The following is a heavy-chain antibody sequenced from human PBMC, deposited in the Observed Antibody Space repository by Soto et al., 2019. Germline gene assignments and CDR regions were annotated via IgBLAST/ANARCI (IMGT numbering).Heavy chain of an antibody. V-gene: IGHV3-23*01. CDR3: AKGWYSSSPEPFDY. CDR1: GFTFSSYA. D-gene: IGHD6-13*01. Sequence: EVQLLESGGGLVQPGGSLRLSCAASGFTFSSYAMSCVRQAPGKGLEWVSAISGSGGCTYYADSVKGRFTISRDNSKNPLYLQMNSLRAEDTAVYYCAKGWYSSSPEPFDYWGQGTLVTVSS. CDR2: ISGSGGCT. J-gene: IGHJ4*02.